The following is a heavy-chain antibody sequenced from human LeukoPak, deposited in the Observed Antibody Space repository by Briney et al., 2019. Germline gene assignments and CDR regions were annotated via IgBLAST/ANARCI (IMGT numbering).Heavy chain of an antibody. CDR3: ARGAAYYDSSGPSNI. Sequence: GGSLRLSCAASGFTFTSYGMHWVRQAPGKGLEWVAVIWYDGSNKYYADSVKGRFTISRDNSKNTLYLQMNSLRAEDTAVYYCARGAAYYDSSGPSNIWGQGTAVTVSS. J-gene: IGHJ3*02. V-gene: IGHV3-33*01. CDR1: GFTFTSYG. D-gene: IGHD3-22*01. CDR2: IWYDGSNK.